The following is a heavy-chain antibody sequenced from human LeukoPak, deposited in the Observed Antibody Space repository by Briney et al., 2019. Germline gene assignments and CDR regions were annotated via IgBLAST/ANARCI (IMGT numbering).Heavy chain of an antibody. CDR3: AKDGGSGYYAAEINFDY. CDR1: GFTFSSYA. CDR2: ISGSGGST. V-gene: IGHV3-23*01. Sequence: GGPLRLSCAASGFTFSSYAMSWVRQAPGKGLEWVSAISGSGGSTYYADSVKGRFTISRDNSKNTLYLQMNSLRAKDTAVYYCAKDGGSGYYAAEINFDYWGQGTLVTVSS. J-gene: IGHJ4*02. D-gene: IGHD3-22*01.